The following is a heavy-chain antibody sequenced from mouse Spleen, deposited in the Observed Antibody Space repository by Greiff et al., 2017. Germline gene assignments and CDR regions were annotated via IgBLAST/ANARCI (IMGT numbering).Heavy chain of an antibody. CDR1: GYSITSGYY. D-gene: IGHD2-12*01. V-gene: IGHV3-6*01. Sequence: EVQLQESGPGLVKPSQSLSLTCSVTGYSITSGYYWNWIRQFPGNKLEWMGYISYDGSNNYNPSLKNRISITRDTSKNQFFLKLNSVTTEDTATYYCARQGPYAWFAYWGQGTLVTGSA. J-gene: IGHJ3*01. CDR2: ISYDGSN. CDR3: ARQGPYAWFAY.